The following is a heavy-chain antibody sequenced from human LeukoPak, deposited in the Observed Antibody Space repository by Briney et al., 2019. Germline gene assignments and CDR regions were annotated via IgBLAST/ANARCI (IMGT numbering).Heavy chain of an antibody. J-gene: IGHJ3*02. Sequence: GASVKVSCKASGYTFTSYGISLVRQAPGQGLEWMGWISAYNGNTNYAQKLQGRVTMTTDTSTSTAYMELRSLRSDDTAVYYCARLLGGNVVYYEPRLGAFDIWGQGTMVTVSS. V-gene: IGHV1-18*01. CDR2: ISAYNGNT. D-gene: IGHD2-8*02. CDR3: ARLLGGNVVYYEPRLGAFDI. CDR1: GYTFTSYG.